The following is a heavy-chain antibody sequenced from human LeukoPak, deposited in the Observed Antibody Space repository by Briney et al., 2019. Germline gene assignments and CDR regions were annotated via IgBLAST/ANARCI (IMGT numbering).Heavy chain of an antibody. CDR3: ARGLHYYDSSGYYYPDAFDI. J-gene: IGHJ3*02. Sequence: TGGSLRLSCAASGFTFSSYSMNWVRQAPGKGLEWVSYISSRSSTIFYADSVKGRFTISRDNAKNSLYLQMNSLRAEDTAVYYCARGLHYYDSSGYYYPDAFDIWGQGTVVTVSS. V-gene: IGHV3-48*01. CDR2: ISSRSSTI. D-gene: IGHD3-22*01. CDR1: GFTFSSYS.